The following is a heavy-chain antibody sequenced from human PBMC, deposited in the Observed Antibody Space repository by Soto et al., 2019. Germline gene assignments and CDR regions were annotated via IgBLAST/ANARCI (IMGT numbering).Heavy chain of an antibody. CDR3: ARDSLTGNYFDP. V-gene: IGHV4-30-2*01. CDR2: IYHSGYT. CDR1: GGSISSGCYA. J-gene: IGHJ5*02. Sequence: SETLSLTCAVSGGSISSGCYAWNWIRQPPGKGLEWIGYIYHSGYTSYNPSLKNRVTISVDKSKNQFSLTLSFVTAADTAVYYCARDSLTGNYFDPWGQGTLVTVSS. D-gene: IGHD1-7*01.